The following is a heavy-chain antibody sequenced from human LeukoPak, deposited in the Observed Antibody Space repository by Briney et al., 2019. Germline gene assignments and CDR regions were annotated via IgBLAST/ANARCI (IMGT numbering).Heavy chain of an antibody. Sequence: RPGGSLRLSCAASGFTFSSYAVSWVRQAPGKGLEWVSAISGSGGSTYYADSVKGRFTISRDNSKNTLYLQMNSLRAEDTAVYYCAKDVLSYYDSSALNWGQGTLVTVSS. CDR1: GFTFSSYA. J-gene: IGHJ4*02. CDR2: ISGSGGST. D-gene: IGHD3-22*01. CDR3: AKDVLSYYDSSALN. V-gene: IGHV3-23*01.